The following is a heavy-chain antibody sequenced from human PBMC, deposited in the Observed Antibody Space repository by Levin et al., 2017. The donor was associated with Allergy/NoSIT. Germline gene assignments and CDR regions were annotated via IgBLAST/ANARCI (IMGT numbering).Heavy chain of an antibody. CDR1: GGSISSYY. CDR3: ARLGGSPLNWFDP. CDR2: IYDSVST. V-gene: IGHV4-59*01. J-gene: IGHJ5*02. D-gene: IGHD1-26*01. Sequence: SQTLSLTCTVSGGSISSYYWSWLRQPPGKGLEWIGYIYDSVSTNYNPSLKSRVTISVDTSKNQFSLKLSSVTAADTAVYYCARLGGSPLNWFDPWGQGTLVTVSS.